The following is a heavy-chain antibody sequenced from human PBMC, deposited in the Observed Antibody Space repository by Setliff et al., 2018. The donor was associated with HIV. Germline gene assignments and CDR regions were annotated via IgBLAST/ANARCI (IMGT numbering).Heavy chain of an antibody. Sequence: ASVKVSCKTSGHPFSNYDIIWVRRATGQGLEWMGCMNPNSGATGYAQKFKDRFIMTRDTSISTAYMELSSLTSEDTAVYYCASGKGVRGVIIRGGLDVWGKGTTVTVSS. J-gene: IGHJ6*04. CDR1: GHPFSNYD. CDR2: MNPNSGAT. V-gene: IGHV1-8*01. CDR3: ASGKGVRGVIIRGGLDV. D-gene: IGHD3-10*01.